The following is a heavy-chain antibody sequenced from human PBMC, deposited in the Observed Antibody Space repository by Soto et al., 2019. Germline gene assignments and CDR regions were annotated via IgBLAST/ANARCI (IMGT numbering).Heavy chain of an antibody. V-gene: IGHV4-59*01. CDR1: GGSISSYY. CDR3: ASSILTGYYSY. Sequence: PSETLSLTCTVSGGSISSYYWSWIRQPPGKGLERIGYIYYSGSTNYNPSLKSRVTISVDTSKNQFSLKLSSVTAADTAVYYCASSILTGYYSYWGQGTLVTVSS. D-gene: IGHD3-9*01. J-gene: IGHJ4*02. CDR2: IYYSGST.